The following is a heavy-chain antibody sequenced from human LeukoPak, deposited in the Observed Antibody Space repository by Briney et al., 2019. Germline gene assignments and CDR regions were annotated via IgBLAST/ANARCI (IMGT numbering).Heavy chain of an antibody. J-gene: IGHJ4*02. CDR3: ARDPATYWYDSSGADY. Sequence: ASVKVSCKASGYTFTGYYMHWVRQAPGQGLEWMGWINANSGGTNYAQKFQGRVTMNRDTSISTVYMELSRLRSDDTPVYYCARDPATYWYDSSGADYWGQGTLVTVSS. CDR1: GYTFTGYY. CDR2: INANSGGT. V-gene: IGHV1-2*02. D-gene: IGHD3-22*01.